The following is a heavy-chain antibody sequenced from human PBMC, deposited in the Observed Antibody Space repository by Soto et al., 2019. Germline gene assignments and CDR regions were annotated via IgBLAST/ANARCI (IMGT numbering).Heavy chain of an antibody. D-gene: IGHD5-12*01. V-gene: IGHV3-30*18. J-gene: IGHJ3*02. CDR2: RSYDGRNK. Sequence: QVQLVESGGGVVQPGRSLRLSCAASGFTFSSYGMHWVRQAPGKGLEWVAVRSYDGRNKYYAYAVEGRLTISRDNSKNAMYRQRESLRGEDTAVYYCEQEDVTVCDWLRVGAASAIWGHGTMVTVSS. CDR3: EQEDVTVCDWLRVGAASAI. CDR1: GFTFSSYG.